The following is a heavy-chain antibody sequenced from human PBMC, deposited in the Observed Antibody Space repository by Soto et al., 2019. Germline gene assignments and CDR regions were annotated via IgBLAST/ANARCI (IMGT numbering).Heavy chain of an antibody. V-gene: IGHV3-23*01. J-gene: IGHJ5*02. CDR3: AKSSAGVLRGFDP. D-gene: IGHD3-10*01. CDR2: ISGSGATT. CDR1: GFTFSSYA. Sequence: GGSLRLSCAASGFTFSSYAMSWVRQAPGKGLEWVSTISGSGATTYYADSVKGRFTLSRDNSKNTLYLQMNSLRAEDTAVYYCAKSSAGVLRGFDPWGQGTLVTVSS.